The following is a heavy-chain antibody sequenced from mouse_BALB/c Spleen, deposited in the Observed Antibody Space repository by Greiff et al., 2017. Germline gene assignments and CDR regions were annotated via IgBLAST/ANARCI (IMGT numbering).Heavy chain of an antibody. CDR3: ARRELGLPLDAMDY. CDR1: GYTFSSYW. V-gene: IGHV1-9*01. CDR2: ILPGSGST. Sequence: VKLQQSGAELMKPGASVKISCKATGYTFSSYWIEWVKQRPGHGLEWIGEILPGSGSTNYNEKFKGKATFTADTSSNTAYMQLSSLTSEDSAVYYCARRELGLPLDAMDYWGQGTSVTVSS. D-gene: IGHD3-1*01. J-gene: IGHJ4*01.